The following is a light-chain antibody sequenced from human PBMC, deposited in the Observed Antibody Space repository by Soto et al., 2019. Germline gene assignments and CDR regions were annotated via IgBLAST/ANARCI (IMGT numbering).Light chain of an antibody. CDR1: SSDVGGYNY. CDR2: DVT. J-gene: IGLJ1*01. V-gene: IGLV2-14*01. Sequence: QSALTQPASVSGSPGQSFAISCTGTSSDVGGYNYVSWYQQHPGKAPKLIIFDVTNRPSGVSDRFSGSKSGSTASLTISGLQADDEADYYCTSFAGSGTYVFGTGTKLTVL. CDR3: TSFAGSGTYV.